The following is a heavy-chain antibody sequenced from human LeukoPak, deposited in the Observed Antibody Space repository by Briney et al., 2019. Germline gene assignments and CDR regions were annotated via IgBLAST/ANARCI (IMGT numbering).Heavy chain of an antibody. D-gene: IGHD3-10*01. CDR1: GYTLTELS. J-gene: IGHJ6*02. CDR2: FDPEDGET. Sequence: ASVKVSCKVSGYTLTELSMHWVRQAPGKGLEWVGGFDPEDGETIYAQKFQGRVTMTEDTSTDTAYMELSSLRSEDTAVYYCATAEGSSYGMDVWGQGTTVTVSS. CDR3: ATAEGSSYGMDV. V-gene: IGHV1-24*01.